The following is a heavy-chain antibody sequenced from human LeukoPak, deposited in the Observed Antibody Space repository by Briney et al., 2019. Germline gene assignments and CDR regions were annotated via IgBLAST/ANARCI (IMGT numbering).Heavy chain of an antibody. V-gene: IGHV4-4*07. CDR2: IYTSGST. Sequence: SETLSLTCTVSGGSISSYYWSWIRQPAGKGLEWIGRIYTSGSTNYNPSLKSRVTMSVDTSKNQFSLKLSSVTAADTAVYYCAREFMAAAEQDWFDPWGQGTLVTVSS. CDR1: GGSISSYY. J-gene: IGHJ5*02. D-gene: IGHD6-13*01. CDR3: AREFMAAAEQDWFDP.